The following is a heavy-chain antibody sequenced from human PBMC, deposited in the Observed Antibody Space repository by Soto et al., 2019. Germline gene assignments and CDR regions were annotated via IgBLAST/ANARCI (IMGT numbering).Heavy chain of an antibody. CDR3: ARDSRVDIVAPDAFDI. V-gene: IGHV3-21*01. CDR2: ISSSSSYI. D-gene: IGHD5-12*01. J-gene: IGHJ3*02. CDR1: GFTFSSYS. Sequence: GGSLRLSCAASGFTFSSYSMNWVRQAPGQGLEWVSSISSSSSYIYYADSVKGRFTISRDNAKNSLYLQMNSLRAEDTAVYYCARDSRVDIVAPDAFDIWGQGTMVT.